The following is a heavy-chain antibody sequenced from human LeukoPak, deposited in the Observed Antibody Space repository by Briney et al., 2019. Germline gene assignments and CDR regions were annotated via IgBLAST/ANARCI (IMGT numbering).Heavy chain of an antibody. J-gene: IGHJ6*02. CDR1: GGSISSGGYY. Sequence: SETLSLTCTVSGGSISSGGYYWSWIRQHPGKGLEWIGYIYYSGSTYYNPSLKSRVTISVDTPKNQFSLKLSSVTAADTAVYYCARGDYMREYGMDVWGQGTTVTVSS. V-gene: IGHV4-31*03. D-gene: IGHD4-11*01. CDR3: ARGDYMREYGMDV. CDR2: IYYSGST.